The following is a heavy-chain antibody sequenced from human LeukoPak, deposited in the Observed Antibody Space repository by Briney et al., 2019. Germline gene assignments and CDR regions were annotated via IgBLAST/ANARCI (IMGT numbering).Heavy chain of an antibody. CDR3: AKDGMDV. Sequence: GGSLRLSCAASGFTFSSYEMNWVRQAPGKGLEWVSYISSSASTIYYADSVKGRFTLSRDNSKNTLYLQMNSLRAEDTAVYYCAKDGMDVWGQGTTVTVSS. J-gene: IGHJ6*02. CDR1: GFTFSSYE. V-gene: IGHV3-48*03. CDR2: ISSSASTI.